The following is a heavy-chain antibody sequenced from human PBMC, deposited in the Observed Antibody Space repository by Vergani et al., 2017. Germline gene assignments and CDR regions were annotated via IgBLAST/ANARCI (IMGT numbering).Heavy chain of an antibody. V-gene: IGHV2-5*02. CDR1: GFSLSTRGVG. CDR3: THRRSAVVAATANYVDY. D-gene: IGHD2-15*01. Sequence: QITLKESGPTLVKPTQTLTLTCTFSGFSLSTRGVGVGWIRQPPGKALEWLALIYWDDDKRYSPSLKSSLTITKDTSKNQVVLTMTNMDPVDTATYYCTHRRSAVVAATANYVDYWGQGTLVTVSS. CDR2: IYWDDDK. J-gene: IGHJ4*02.